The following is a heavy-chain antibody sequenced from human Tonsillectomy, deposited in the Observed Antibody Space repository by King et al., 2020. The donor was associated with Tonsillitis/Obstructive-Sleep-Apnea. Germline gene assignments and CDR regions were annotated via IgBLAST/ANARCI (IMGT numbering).Heavy chain of an antibody. Sequence: VQLVESGGGLIQPGGSLRLSCAASGFTVSSNYMSWVRQAPGKGLEWVSVIYSGGSTYYADSVKGRFTISRDNSKNTLYLQMNSLRAEDTAVYYCASRPYYDSSGYLDAFDIWGQGTMVTVSS. J-gene: IGHJ3*02. D-gene: IGHD3-22*01. CDR2: IYSGGST. V-gene: IGHV3-53*01. CDR3: ASRPYYDSSGYLDAFDI. CDR1: GFTVSSNY.